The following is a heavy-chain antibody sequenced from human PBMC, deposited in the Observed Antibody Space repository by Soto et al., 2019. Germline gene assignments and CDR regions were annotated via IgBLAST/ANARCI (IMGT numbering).Heavy chain of an antibody. CDR3: ARLLGRYYYYMDV. J-gene: IGHJ6*03. Sequence: GGSLRLSCAASGFTFSSYWMSWVRQAPGKGLEWVANIKQDGSEKYYVDSVKGRFTISRDNAKNSLYLQMNSLRAEDTAVYYCARLLGRYYYYMDVWGKGTTVTVSS. V-gene: IGHV3-7*01. D-gene: IGHD3-10*01. CDR2: IKQDGSEK. CDR1: GFTFSSYW.